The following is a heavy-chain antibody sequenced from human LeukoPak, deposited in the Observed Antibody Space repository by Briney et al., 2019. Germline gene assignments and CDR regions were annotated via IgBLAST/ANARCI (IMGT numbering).Heavy chain of an antibody. D-gene: IGHD5-24*01. CDR1: GFTFSDYY. Sequence: GGSLRLSCAASGFTFSDYYMSWIRQAPGKGLEWVSYISSSGSTIYYADSVKGRFTISRDNAKNSLYLQMNSLRAEDTAVYYCARDHKRWLQRPLPDYWGQGTLVTVSS. J-gene: IGHJ4*02. CDR2: ISSSGSTI. CDR3: ARDHKRWLQRPLPDY. V-gene: IGHV3-11*01.